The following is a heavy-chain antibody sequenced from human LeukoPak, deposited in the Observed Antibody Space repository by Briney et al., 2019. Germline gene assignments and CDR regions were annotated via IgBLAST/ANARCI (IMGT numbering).Heavy chain of an antibody. J-gene: IGHJ1*01. Sequence: PSETLSLTCTVSGGSISSYYWSWIRQPPGKGLEWIGYIYYSGSTNYNPSLKSRVTISVDTSKNQFSLKLSSVTAADTAVYYCARTAYCGGDCYGAEYFQHWGQGTLVTVS. CDR1: GGSISSYY. D-gene: IGHD2-21*02. CDR3: ARTAYCGGDCYGAEYFQH. V-gene: IGHV4-59*08. CDR2: IYYSGST.